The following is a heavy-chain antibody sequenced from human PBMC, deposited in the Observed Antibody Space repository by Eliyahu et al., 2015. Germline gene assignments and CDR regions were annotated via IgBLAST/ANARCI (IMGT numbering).Heavy chain of an antibody. Sequence: QITLKESGPTLVKPTQTLTLTCSFSGFXFTRGVGVGWXRXPPGKALEWLALIYWDGDKRYRPSLMRRLTVTREVARSQVVLTMTDVDPADTATYFCAHRVPLPGYDFWSGYFDYWGQGILVTVS. J-gene: IGHJ4*02. CDR1: GFXFTRGVG. CDR2: IYWDGDK. CDR3: AHRVPLPGYDFWSGYFDY. V-gene: IGHV2-5*02. D-gene: IGHD3-3*01.